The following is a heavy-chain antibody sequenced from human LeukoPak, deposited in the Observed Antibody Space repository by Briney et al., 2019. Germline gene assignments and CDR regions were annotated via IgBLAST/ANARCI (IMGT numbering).Heavy chain of an antibody. CDR1: GYTFTRYG. Sequence: ASVTVSYKASGYTFTRYGISWVRQAPGQGLERMGWISAYNGNTNYAQKLQGRVTMTTDTSTSTAYMELRSLRSDDTAVYYCARDLTYYYGSGSYGPPVYWGQGTLVTVSS. D-gene: IGHD3-10*01. CDR3: ARDLTYYYGSGSYGPPVY. V-gene: IGHV1-18*01. CDR2: ISAYNGNT. J-gene: IGHJ4*02.